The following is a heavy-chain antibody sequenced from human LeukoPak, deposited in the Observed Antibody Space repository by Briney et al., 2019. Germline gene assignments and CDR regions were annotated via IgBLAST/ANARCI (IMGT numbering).Heavy chain of an antibody. CDR2: IKQDGSEK. CDR1: GFTFSSYA. Sequence: PGGSLRLSCAASGFTFSSYAMSWVRQAPGKGLEWVANIKQDGSEKYYVDSVKGRFTISRDNAKNSLYLQMNSLRAEDTAVYYCAREGYSYGIAFDYWGQGTLVTVSS. CDR3: AREGYSYGIAFDY. J-gene: IGHJ4*02. V-gene: IGHV3-7*01. D-gene: IGHD5-18*01.